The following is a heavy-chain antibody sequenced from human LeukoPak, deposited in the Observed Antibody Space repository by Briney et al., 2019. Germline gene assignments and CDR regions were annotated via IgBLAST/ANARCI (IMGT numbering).Heavy chain of an antibody. CDR1: GGSVSSPSYY. Sequence: SETLSLTCTVSGGSVSSPSYYWSWIRQPPGNGLEWIGFISYTGIAFYNPSLESRVTISLDTSKSHFSLRLSSVTAADTAVYYCARIPWRAGLISHYSMDVWGKGATVTVSS. V-gene: IGHV4-61*03. CDR3: ARIPWRAGLISHYSMDV. J-gene: IGHJ6*04. D-gene: IGHD3-16*01. CDR2: ISYTGIA.